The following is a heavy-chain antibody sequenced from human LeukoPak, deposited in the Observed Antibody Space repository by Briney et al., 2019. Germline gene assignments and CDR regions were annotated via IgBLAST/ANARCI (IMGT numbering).Heavy chain of an antibody. Sequence: VSAISGSGGSTYYADSVKGRFTISRDNSKNTLYLQMNSLRAEDTAVYYCAKYGVAVADFDYWGQGTLVTVSS. V-gene: IGHV3-23*01. CDR3: AKYGVAVADFDY. J-gene: IGHJ4*02. CDR2: ISGSGGST. D-gene: IGHD6-19*01.